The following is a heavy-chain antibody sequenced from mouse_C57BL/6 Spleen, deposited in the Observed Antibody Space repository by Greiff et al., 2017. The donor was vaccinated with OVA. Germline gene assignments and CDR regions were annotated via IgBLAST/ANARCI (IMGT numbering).Heavy chain of an antibody. V-gene: IGHV1-4*01. CDR3: AREDSSGPFAY. D-gene: IGHD3-2*02. CDR2: INPSSGYT. Sequence: QVQLQQSGAELARPGASVKMSCKASGCTFTSYTMHWVKQRPGQGLEWIGYINPSSGYTKYNQKFKDKATLTADKSSSTAYMQLSSLTSEDSAVYYCAREDSSGPFAYWGQGTLVTVSA. J-gene: IGHJ3*01. CDR1: GCTFTSYT.